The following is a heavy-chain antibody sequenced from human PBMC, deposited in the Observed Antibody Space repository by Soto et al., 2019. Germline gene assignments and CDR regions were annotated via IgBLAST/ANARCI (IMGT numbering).Heavy chain of an antibody. Sequence: ASVKVSCKVSGYTLTELSMHWVRQAPGKGLEWMGWIGAYNGETNYAQKLQGRVTMTTDTSTSTAYMELSSLRSDDTAVYYCARDPSGSYFPNWFDPWGQGTLVTVSS. D-gene: IGHD1-26*01. J-gene: IGHJ5*02. CDR3: ARDPSGSYFPNWFDP. CDR2: IGAYNGET. CDR1: GYTLTELS. V-gene: IGHV1-24*01.